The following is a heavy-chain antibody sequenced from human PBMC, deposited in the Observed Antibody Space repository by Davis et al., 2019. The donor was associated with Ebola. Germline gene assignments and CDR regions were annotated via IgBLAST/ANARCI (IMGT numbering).Heavy chain of an antibody. CDR2: IYSGDSDT. CDR1: GYSFTTYW. CDR3: ARQEALYGSIDN. D-gene: IGHD6-13*01. J-gene: IGHJ4*02. V-gene: IGHV5-51*01. Sequence: GESLKIPCKGSGYSFTTYWIAWVRQMPGKGLEWMGIIYSGDSDTRDRPSFEGQVTISVDRSINTAYLQWSSLKASDSAMYYCARQEALYGSIDNWGQGTLVTVSS.